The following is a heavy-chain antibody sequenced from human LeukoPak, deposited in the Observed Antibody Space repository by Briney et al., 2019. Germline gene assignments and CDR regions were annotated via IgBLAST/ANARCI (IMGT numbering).Heavy chain of an antibody. CDR3: ARDSSSGFDY. CDR2: IGWNSGSR. J-gene: IGHJ4*02. V-gene: IGHV3-9*01. Sequence: GRSLRLSCAASGFTFDDYAMHWVRQAPGKGLEWVSGIGWNSGSRGYADSVKGRFTIFRDNAENSLYLQMKSLRAEDTALYYCARDSSSGFDYWGQGTLVTVSS. D-gene: IGHD6-13*01. CDR1: GFTFDDYA.